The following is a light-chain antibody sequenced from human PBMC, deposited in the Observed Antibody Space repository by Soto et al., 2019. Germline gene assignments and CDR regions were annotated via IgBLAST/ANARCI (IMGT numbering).Light chain of an antibody. V-gene: IGKV3-15*01. CDR3: QQRSNWPPGST. CDR1: QSVSSN. Sequence: EIVMTQSPATLSVSPGERATLSCRGSQSVSSNLAWYQQKPGQAPRLLIYGASTRATGVPARFSGSGSGTEFTLTISSLEPEDFAVYYCQQRSNWPPGSTFGQGTRLEI. J-gene: IGKJ5*01. CDR2: GAS.